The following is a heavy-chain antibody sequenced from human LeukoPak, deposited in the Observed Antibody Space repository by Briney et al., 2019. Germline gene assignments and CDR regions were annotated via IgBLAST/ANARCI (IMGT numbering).Heavy chain of an antibody. CDR3: ARGAAPDV. CDR1: GGTFSSYA. J-gene: IGHJ6*02. D-gene: IGHD2-15*01. Sequence: SVKVSCKASGGTFSSYAISWVRQAPGQGLEWMGGIIPIFGTANYAQKFQGRVTITADTSTNTAYMELSSLTFDDTAIYYCARGAAPDVWGHGTTVTVSS. V-gene: IGHV1-69*06. CDR2: IIPIFGTA.